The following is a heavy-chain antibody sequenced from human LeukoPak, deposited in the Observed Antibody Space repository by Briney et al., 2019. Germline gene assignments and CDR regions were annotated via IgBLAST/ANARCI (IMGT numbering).Heavy chain of an antibody. D-gene: IGHD6-19*01. CDR1: GFTVSSNY. V-gene: IGHV3-66*01. Sequence: GGSLTLSCAASGFTVSSNYMSWVRQAPGKGLEWVSVIYSGGSTYYADSVKGRFTISRDNSKNTLYLQMNSLRAEDTAVYYCARGKAGTSYWGQGTLVTVSS. CDR3: ARGKAGTSY. J-gene: IGHJ4*02. CDR2: IYSGGST.